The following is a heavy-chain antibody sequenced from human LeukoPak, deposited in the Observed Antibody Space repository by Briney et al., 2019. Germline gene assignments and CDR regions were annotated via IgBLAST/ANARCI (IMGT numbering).Heavy chain of an antibody. CDR2: IYYSGST. CDR1: GGSISSGGYY. J-gene: IGHJ5*02. CDR3: AVLYGDYGSGDWFDP. V-gene: IGHV4-31*03. D-gene: IGHD4-17*01. Sequence: SETLSLTCTVSGGSISSGGYYWSWIRQHPGKGLEWIRYIYYSGSTYYNPSLKSRVTISVDTSKNQFSLKLSSVTAADTAVYYCAVLYGDYGSGDWFDPWGQGTLVTVSS.